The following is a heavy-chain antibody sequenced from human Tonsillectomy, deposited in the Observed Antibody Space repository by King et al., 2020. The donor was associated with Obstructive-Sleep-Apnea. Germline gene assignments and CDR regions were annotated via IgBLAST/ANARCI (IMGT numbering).Heavy chain of an antibody. CDR2: ISWNGRDI. Sequence: VQLVESGGGLVQPGRSLRLSCAASGSGFTFDDYTMHWVRQVPGTGLEWVSRISWNGRDIGYADSVKGRFTISRDNAKNSLYLQMNSLRADDTALYYCAKAPEAFYYESSGYPDFWGQGTLVTVSS. J-gene: IGHJ4*02. D-gene: IGHD3-22*01. V-gene: IGHV3-9*01. CDR3: AKAPEAFYYESSGYPDF. CDR1: GSGFTFDDYT.